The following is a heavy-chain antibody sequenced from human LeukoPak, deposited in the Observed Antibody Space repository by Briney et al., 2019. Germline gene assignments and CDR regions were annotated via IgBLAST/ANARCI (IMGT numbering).Heavy chain of an antibody. CDR2: IYTSGST. CDR1: GGSISSYY. D-gene: IGHD4-17*01. J-gene: IGHJ3*02. Sequence: SETLSLTCTVSGGSISSYYWSWIRQPAGKGLEWIGRIYTSGSTNYNPSLQTRVTMSVDTSKNQSSLKLSSVTAADTAVYYCARGALRVNDAFDIWGQGTMVTVSS. V-gene: IGHV4-4*07. CDR3: ARGALRVNDAFDI.